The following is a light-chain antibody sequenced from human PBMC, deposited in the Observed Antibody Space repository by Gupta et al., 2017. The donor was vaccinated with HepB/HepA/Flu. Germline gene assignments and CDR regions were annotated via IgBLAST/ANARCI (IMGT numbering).Light chain of an antibody. Sequence: QPASVSGSPGQSPTISCTGTSTDIGAYNYVSWYQQHSGKVPTLVMYGVRNLPSGISDRFSGSASGNTASLTIAGLQAEDEASYYCSACKTTSTVVFGGGTKLTVL. CDR1: STDIGAYNY. CDR2: GVR. J-gene: IGLJ2*01. V-gene: IGLV2-14*01. CDR3: SACKTTSTVV.